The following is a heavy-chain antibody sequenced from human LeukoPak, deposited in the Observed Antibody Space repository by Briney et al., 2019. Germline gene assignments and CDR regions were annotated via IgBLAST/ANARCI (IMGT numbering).Heavy chain of an antibody. CDR1: GGSVSSGSYY. Sequence: SETLSLTCTVSGGSVSSGSYYWSWIRQPPGRGLEWIAYIHYSGSAAYNPSLKSRVTISRDTSTDQFSLKMTSVTAADTAVYFCARDMGAPDYGSYSVDYWGQGTLVTVSS. V-gene: IGHV4-61*01. CDR2: IHYSGSA. J-gene: IGHJ4*02. CDR3: ARDMGAPDYGSYSVDY. D-gene: IGHD4-23*01.